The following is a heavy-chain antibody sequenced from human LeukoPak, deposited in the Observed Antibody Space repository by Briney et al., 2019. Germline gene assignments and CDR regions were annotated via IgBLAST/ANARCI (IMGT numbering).Heavy chain of an antibody. Sequence: SVKVSCKGSGYIFPDYYIYWVRQAPGQGLEWMGGIIPIFGTANYAQKFQGRVTITADESTSTAYMELSSLRSEDTAVYYCVRDRQKQHLGYWGQGTLVTVSS. CDR1: GYIFPDYY. CDR3: VRDRQKQHLGY. CDR2: IIPIFGTA. V-gene: IGHV1-69*13. J-gene: IGHJ4*02. D-gene: IGHD3-16*01.